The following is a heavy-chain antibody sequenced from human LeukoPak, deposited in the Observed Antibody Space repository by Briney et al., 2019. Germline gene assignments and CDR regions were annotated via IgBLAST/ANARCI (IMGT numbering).Heavy chain of an antibody. CDR3: ARSLDSSGYLLENWFDP. Sequence: GESLKISCKGSGYSFTSYWIGWVRQMPGKGLEWMGIIYPGASDTRYSPSFQGQVTISADKSISTAYLQWSSLKASDTAMYYCARSLDSSGYLLENWFDPWGQGTLVTVSS. D-gene: IGHD3-22*01. V-gene: IGHV5-51*01. CDR2: IYPGASDT. CDR1: GYSFTSYW. J-gene: IGHJ5*02.